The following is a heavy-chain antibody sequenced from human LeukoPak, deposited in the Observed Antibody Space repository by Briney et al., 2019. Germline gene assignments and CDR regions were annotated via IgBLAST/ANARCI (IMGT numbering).Heavy chain of an antibody. CDR2: ISGSGGST. J-gene: IGHJ4*02. Sequence: GASLRLSCAASGFTFSSYAMSWVRQAPGKGLEWVSAISGSGGSTYYADSVRGRFTISRDNSKNTLYLQMNSLRAEDTAVYYCAKDRNYGHYDYWGQGALVTVSS. CDR3: AKDRNYGHYDY. D-gene: IGHD3-10*01. CDR1: GFTFSSYA. V-gene: IGHV3-23*01.